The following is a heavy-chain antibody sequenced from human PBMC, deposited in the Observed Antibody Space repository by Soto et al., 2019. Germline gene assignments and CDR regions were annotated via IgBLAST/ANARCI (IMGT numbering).Heavy chain of an antibody. Sequence: QVQLVESGGGLVKPGESLRLSCAASGFTFSDYYMSWIRQAPGKGLEWVSYISNSGYTIHYTDSVKGRFTISRDNARNSLHLEMNSLRAEDTAVYYCARDSGSPPDYYMDDWGRGTTVTVSS. J-gene: IGHJ6*03. CDR2: ISNSGYTI. CDR1: GFTFSDYY. CDR3: ARDSGSPPDYYMDD. V-gene: IGHV3-11*01. D-gene: IGHD1-26*01.